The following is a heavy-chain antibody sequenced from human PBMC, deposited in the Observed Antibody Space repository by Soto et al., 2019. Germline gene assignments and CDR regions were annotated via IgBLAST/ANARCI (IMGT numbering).Heavy chain of an antibody. CDR1: GAHLSTGNW. Sequence: QVHLQESGPGLVQSSGTLSLTCGFSGAHLSTGNWWTWVRQPPGKGLEWIGDIYHGGNTNYRPSLKRRVTISVDTANNQLSLSLTSVTAADTAVYYCARHSSYYYDSSAYYDAWGQGALVTVSS. D-gene: IGHD3-22*01. J-gene: IGHJ5*02. V-gene: IGHV4-4*02. CDR3: ARHSSYYYDSSAYYDA. CDR2: IYHGGNT.